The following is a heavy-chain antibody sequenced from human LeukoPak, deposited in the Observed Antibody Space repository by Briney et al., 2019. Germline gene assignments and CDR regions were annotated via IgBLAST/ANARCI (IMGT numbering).Heavy chain of an antibody. CDR2: IYTSGST. D-gene: IGHD2-2*02. CDR1: GGSISSYY. Sequence: SETLSLTCTVSGGSISSYYWSWIRQPAGKGLEWIGRIYTSGSTNYNPSLKSRVTMSVDTSKNQFSLKLSSVTAADTAVYYCARGSNLRGYCSSTNCYNFNWFDPWGQGTLVTVSS. CDR3: ARGSNLRGYCSSTNCYNFNWFDP. J-gene: IGHJ5*02. V-gene: IGHV4-4*07.